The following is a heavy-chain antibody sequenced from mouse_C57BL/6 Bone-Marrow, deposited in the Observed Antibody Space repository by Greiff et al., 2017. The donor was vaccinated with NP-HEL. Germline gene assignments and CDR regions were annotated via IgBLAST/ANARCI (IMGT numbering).Heavy chain of an antibody. CDR1: GYTFTSYW. Sequence: VKLQQPGAELVKPGASVKLSCKASGYTFTSYWMHWVKQRPGQGLEWIGMIHPNSGSTNYNEQFKSKATLTVDKSSRTAYMHLSSLTSEDSAVYYCAREGNCGEALDYWGQGTSATVSS. J-gene: IGHJ4*01. V-gene: IGHV1-64*01. CDR3: AREGNCGEALDY. D-gene: IGHD2-1*01. CDR2: IHPNSGST.